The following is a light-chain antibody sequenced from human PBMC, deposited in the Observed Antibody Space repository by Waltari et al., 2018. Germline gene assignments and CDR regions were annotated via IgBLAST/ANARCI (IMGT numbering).Light chain of an antibody. V-gene: IGLV1-44*01. CDR1: SSNIGSHT. CDR2: SNN. CDR3: AAWDDSLNGPV. Sequence: QSVLTQPPSASGTPGQRVTISCSGLSSNIGSHTVNLYQQLPGTAPKLLIYSNNQRPSGVPDRFSGSKSGTSASLAIIGLQFEDETDYYCAAWDDSLNGPVFGGGTKLTVL. J-gene: IGLJ3*02.